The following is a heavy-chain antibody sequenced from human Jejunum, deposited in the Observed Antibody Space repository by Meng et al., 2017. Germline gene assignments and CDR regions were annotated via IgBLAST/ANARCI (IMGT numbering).Heavy chain of an antibody. CDR2: ISSGGSTI. V-gene: IGHV3-48*03. J-gene: IGHJ5*01. CDR1: GFTFDSHE. D-gene: IGHD6-19*01. Sequence: GGSLRLSCVGSGFTFDSHEMNWVRQAPGKGLEWVSYISSGGSTIYYADSVRGRFTISRDNTKKSLYLQMYSLRAEDTAIYYCASTDYTSGRYDRFDSWGQGTLVTVSS. CDR3: ASTDYTSGRYDRFDS.